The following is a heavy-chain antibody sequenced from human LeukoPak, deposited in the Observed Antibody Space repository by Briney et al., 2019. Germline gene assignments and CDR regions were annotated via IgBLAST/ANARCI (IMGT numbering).Heavy chain of an antibody. CDR1: GGSISSSSYY. Sequence: SETLSLTCTVSGGSISSSSYYWGWIRPPPGKGLEWIGSIYYSGSTYYNPSLKSRVTISVDTSKNQFSLKLSSVTAADTAVYYCAGGSWFDPWGQGTLVTVSS. V-gene: IGHV4-39*01. J-gene: IGHJ5*02. D-gene: IGHD3-16*01. CDR2: IYYSGST. CDR3: AGGSWFDP.